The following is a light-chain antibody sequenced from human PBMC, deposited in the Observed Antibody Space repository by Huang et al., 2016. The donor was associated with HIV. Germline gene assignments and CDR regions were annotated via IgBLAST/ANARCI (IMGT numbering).Light chain of an antibody. CDR1: QEINNF. V-gene: IGKV1-8*01. CDR2: AES. J-gene: IGKJ3*01. CDR3: QQYDIHPLT. Sequence: IRMTQSPSSLPASTAHRVTITCRANQEINNFLAWYQQRPGSVPNLLIDAESTWQSGVPSRFSGNGSGTDFTLTIGCLHSEDVATYYCQQYDIHPLTFGPGTRVDIK.